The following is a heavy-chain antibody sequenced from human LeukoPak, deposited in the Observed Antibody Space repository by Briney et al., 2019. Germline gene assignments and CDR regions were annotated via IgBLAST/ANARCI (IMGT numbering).Heavy chain of an antibody. D-gene: IGHD3-3*01. CDR3: ARGQGSITIFGVVIGPFDY. J-gene: IGHJ4*02. CDR2: FDPEDGET. Sequence: ASVKASCKVSGYTLTELSMHWLRQAPGKGLEWMGGFDPEDGETIYAQKFQGRVTMTEDTSTDTAYMELSSLRSEDTAVYYCARGQGSITIFGVVIGPFDYWGQGTLVTVSS. V-gene: IGHV1-24*01. CDR1: GYTLTELS.